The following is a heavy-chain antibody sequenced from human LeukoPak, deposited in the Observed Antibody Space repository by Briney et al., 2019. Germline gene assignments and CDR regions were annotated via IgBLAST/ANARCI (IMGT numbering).Heavy chain of an antibody. Sequence: PSETLSLTRTVSGGSISSSSYYWGWIRQPPGKGLEWIGSIYYSGGTYYNPSLKSRVTISVDTSKNQFSLKLSSVTAADTAVYFCATWANYDPDAFDIWGQGTVVTVSS. D-gene: IGHD3-3*01. V-gene: IGHV4-39*01. CDR3: ATWANYDPDAFDI. CDR2: IYYSGGT. J-gene: IGHJ3*02. CDR1: GGSISSSSYY.